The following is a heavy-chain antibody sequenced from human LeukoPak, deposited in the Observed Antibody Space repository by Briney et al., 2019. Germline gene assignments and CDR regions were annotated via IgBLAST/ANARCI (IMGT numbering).Heavy chain of an antibody. V-gene: IGHV3-74*01. Sequence: PGGSLRLSCTASEFTFTTSWMHWVRQAPGKGLLWVSTINNDGSFTGYADSVRGRFTISRDNAKNSLYLQMNSLRAEDTAAYYCARGVGYGDDSPEAIDDTFDIWGQGTMVTVSS. CDR3: ARGVGYGDDSPEAIDDTFDI. CDR2: INNDGSFT. J-gene: IGHJ3*02. CDR1: EFTFTTSW. D-gene: IGHD4-17*01.